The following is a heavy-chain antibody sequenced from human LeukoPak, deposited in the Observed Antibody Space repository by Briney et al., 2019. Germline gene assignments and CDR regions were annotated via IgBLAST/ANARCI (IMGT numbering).Heavy chain of an antibody. J-gene: IGHJ5*02. CDR3: ASILRYFDWLSNNWFDP. Sequence: SVKVSCKASGYTFTSYDISWVRQAPGQGLEWMGRIIPILGIANYAQKFQGRVTITADKSTSTAYMELSSLRSEDTAVYYCASILRYFDWLSNNWFDPWGQGTLVTVSS. D-gene: IGHD3-9*01. CDR1: GYTFTSYD. V-gene: IGHV1-69*04. CDR2: IIPILGIA.